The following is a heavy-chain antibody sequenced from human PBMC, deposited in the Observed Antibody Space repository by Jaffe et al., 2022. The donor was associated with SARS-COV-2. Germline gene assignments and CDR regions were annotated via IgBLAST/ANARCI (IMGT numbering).Heavy chain of an antibody. D-gene: IGHD2-15*01. CDR1: EFTFSSYA. CDR2: ISVSGGST. J-gene: IGHJ4*02. Sequence: EVQLLESGGGLVQPGGSLRLSCAASEFTFSSYAMSWVRQAPGKGLEWVSAISVSGGSTYYADSVKGRFTISRDNSMNTLYLQMDSLRAEDTAVYYCAKDSRASCSGDSCGGRFNYWGQGTLVTVSS. CDR3: AKDSRASCSGDSCGGRFNY. V-gene: IGHV3-23*01.